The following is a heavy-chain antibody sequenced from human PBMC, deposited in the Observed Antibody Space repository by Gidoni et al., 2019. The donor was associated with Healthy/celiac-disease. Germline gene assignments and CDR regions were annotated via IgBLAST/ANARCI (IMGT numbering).Heavy chain of an antibody. V-gene: IGHV3-48*01. J-gene: IGHJ4*02. CDR3: ARDPEYSSSSRGG. CDR2: IISSSSTI. CDR1: GFTFSSCR. Sequence: EVQLVESGGGLVQPGGSLRLSCAAHGFTFSSCRMTWVRQAPGKGLDWFSYIISSSSTIYYADSVKGRFTISRDNAKNSLYLQMNSRRAEDTAVYYCARDPEYSSSSRGGWGQGTLVTVSS. D-gene: IGHD6-6*01.